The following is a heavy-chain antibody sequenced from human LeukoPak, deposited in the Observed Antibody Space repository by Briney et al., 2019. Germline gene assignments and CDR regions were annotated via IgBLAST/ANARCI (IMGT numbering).Heavy chain of an antibody. D-gene: IGHD6-13*01. Sequence: SVKVSCKASGYTFTTYGISWVRQAPGQGLEWMGGIIPIFGTANYAQKFQDRVTITADESTSTAYMELSSLRSEDTAVYYCARWAAAGTALYYYYMDVWGKGTTVTVSS. CDR2: IIPIFGTA. V-gene: IGHV1-69*13. J-gene: IGHJ6*03. CDR3: ARWAAAGTALYYYYMDV. CDR1: GYTFTTYG.